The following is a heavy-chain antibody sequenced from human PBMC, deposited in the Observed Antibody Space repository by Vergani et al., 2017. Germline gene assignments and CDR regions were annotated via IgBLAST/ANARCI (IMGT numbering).Heavy chain of an antibody. CDR3: AKYCRSTSCFDY. Sequence: EVQLLESGGGLVQPGGSLRLSCAASGFTFSSYAMSWVRQAPGKGLEWVAAISGSGGSTYYADAVKGRFTISRDNSKNTLYLQMNSLRAEDTAVYYCAKYCRSTSCFDYWGQGTLVTVSS. J-gene: IGHJ4*02. V-gene: IGHV3-23*01. CDR2: ISGSGGST. D-gene: IGHD2-2*01. CDR1: GFTFSSYA.